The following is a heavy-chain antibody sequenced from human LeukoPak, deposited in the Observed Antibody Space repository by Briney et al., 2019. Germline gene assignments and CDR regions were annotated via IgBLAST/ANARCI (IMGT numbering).Heavy chain of an antibody. CDR2: IYYSGST. V-gene: IGHV4-39*01. Sequence: SETLSLTCTVSGGSISSSSYYWGWIRQPPGKGLEWIGSIYYSGSTYYNPFLKSRVTISVDTSKNQFSLKLSSVTAADTAVYYCASPSSPTFTFDYWGQGTLVTVSS. CDR1: GGSISSSSYY. CDR3: ASPSSPTFTFDY. D-gene: IGHD2-2*01. J-gene: IGHJ4*02.